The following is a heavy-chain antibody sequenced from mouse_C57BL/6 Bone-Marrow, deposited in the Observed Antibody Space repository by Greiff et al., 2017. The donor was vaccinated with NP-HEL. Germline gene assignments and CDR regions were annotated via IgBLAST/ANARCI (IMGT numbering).Heavy chain of an antibody. CDR2: IDPSDSYT. CDR3: ARDDDGRRYY. CDR1: GYTFTSYW. Sequence: VQLQQPGAELVRPGTSVKLSCKASGYTFTSYWMHWVKQRPGQGLEWIGVIDPSDSYTNYNQKFKGKATLTVDTSSITAYMQLSSLTSEDSAVYYWARDDDGRRYYWGKGTTLT. V-gene: IGHV1-59*01. J-gene: IGHJ2*01. D-gene: IGHD1-1*01.